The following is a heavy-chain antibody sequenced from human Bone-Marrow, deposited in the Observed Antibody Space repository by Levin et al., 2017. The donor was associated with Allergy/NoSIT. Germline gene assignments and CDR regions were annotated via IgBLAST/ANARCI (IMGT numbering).Heavy chain of an antibody. Sequence: GESLKISCKASGYSFNNYWIGWVRQMPGKGLEWMGIIYPGDSDTKYGPSFQGQIVISHDTSISTAYLQWSNLKASDTAMYYCARQAEHGGKPRVFDVWGLGTMVTVSS. CDR1: GYSFNNYW. J-gene: IGHJ3*01. CDR3: ARQAEHGGKPRVFDV. V-gene: IGHV5-51*01. D-gene: IGHD4-23*01. CDR2: IYPGDSDT.